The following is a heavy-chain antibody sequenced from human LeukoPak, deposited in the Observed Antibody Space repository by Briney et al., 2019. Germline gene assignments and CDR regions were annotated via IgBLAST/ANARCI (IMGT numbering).Heavy chain of an antibody. V-gene: IGHV1-8*01. J-gene: IGHJ3*02. Sequence: GASVKVSCKASGYTFTGYDINWVRQATGQGLEWMGSMNPNSGNTGYAQKFQGRVTMTRNTSISTAYMELSSLRSEDTAVYYCARGQRAYYYDSSGYSDAFDIWGQGTMVTVSS. CDR2: MNPNSGNT. CDR3: ARGQRAYYYDSSGYSDAFDI. CDR1: GYTFTGYD. D-gene: IGHD3-22*01.